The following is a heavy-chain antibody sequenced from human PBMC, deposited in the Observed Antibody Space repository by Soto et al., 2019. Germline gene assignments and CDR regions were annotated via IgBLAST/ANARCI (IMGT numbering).Heavy chain of an antibody. J-gene: IGHJ4*02. CDR3: ARSREIIASAGSFDY. D-gene: IGHD6-25*01. CDR1: GFTFSSHV. V-gene: IGHV3-23*01. CDR2: ISTGGGST. Sequence: EVQLLESGEGLVQPGGSLRLSCAASGFTFSSHVMSWVRQAPGKGLEWVSGISTGGGSTDYADSVKGRFTISRDNSKNTLHLQMKSLRAEDTAVYYCARSREIIASAGSFDYWGQGTLVTVSS.